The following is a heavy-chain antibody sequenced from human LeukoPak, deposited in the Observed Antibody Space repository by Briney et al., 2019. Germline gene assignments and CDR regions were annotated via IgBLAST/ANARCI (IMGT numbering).Heavy chain of an antibody. CDR2: IKQDGSEK. CDR3: ARVGRSGWYIISGKNCLDY. CDR1: GFTFSSYW. J-gene: IGHJ4*02. Sequence: PGGSLRLSCAASGFTFSSYWMSWVRQAPGKGLEWVANIKQDGSEKYYVDSVKGRFTMSRDNAKNSLYLQMNSLRAEDTAVYYCARVGRSGWYIISGKNCLDYWGQGTLVTVSS. D-gene: IGHD6-19*01. V-gene: IGHV3-7*03.